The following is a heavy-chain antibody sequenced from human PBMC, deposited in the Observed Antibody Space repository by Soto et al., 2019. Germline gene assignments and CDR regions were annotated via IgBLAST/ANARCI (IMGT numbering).Heavy chain of an antibody. J-gene: IGHJ3*02. CDR1: RFTYSSYW. Sequence: EVQLVESGGDLVQPGGSLRLSCADSRFTYSSYWMYWVRQAPGKGLEWVANIKEDGSEKNYVDSVRGRFTISRDNAKNSLYLQMNSLRAEDTAVYYCARGARIWGQGTMVTVS. CDR3: ARGARI. V-gene: IGHV3-7*01. CDR2: IKEDGSEK.